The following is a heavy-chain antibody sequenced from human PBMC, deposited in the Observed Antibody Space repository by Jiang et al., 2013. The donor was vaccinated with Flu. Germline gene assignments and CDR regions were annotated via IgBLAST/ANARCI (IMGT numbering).Heavy chain of an antibody. J-gene: IGHJ2*01. Sequence: GSGLVKPSETLSLTCTVSGGSISSYYWSWIRQPPGKGLEWIGYIYYSGSTNYNPSLKSRVTISVDTSKNQFSLKLSSVTAADTAVYYCARWLNYYDSSNGPNSYFDLWGRGTLVTVSS. D-gene: IGHD3-22*01. CDR2: IYYSGST. CDR3: ARWLNYYDSSNGPNSYFDL. CDR1: GGSISSYY. V-gene: IGHV4-59*01.